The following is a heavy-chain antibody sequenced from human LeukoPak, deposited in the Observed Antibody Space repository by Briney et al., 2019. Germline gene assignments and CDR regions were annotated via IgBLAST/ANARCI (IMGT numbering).Heavy chain of an antibody. J-gene: IGHJ4*02. CDR2: INPNSGGT. D-gene: IGHD4-17*01. V-gene: IGHV1-2*02. CDR1: GYTFTGYY. Sequence: ASVTVSCTASGYTFTGYYMHWVRRAPGQGLEWMGWINPNSGGTNYAQKFQGRVTMTRDTSISTAYMELSRLRSDDTAVYYCARVSDYGDYYFDYWGQGTLVTVSS. CDR3: ARVSDYGDYYFDY.